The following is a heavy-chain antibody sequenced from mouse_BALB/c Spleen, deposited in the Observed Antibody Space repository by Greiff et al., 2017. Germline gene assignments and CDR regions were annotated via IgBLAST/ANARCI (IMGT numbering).Heavy chain of an antibody. D-gene: IGHD2-12*01. CDR2: ISYSGST. Sequence: DVKLQESGPGLVKPSQSLSLTCTVTGYSITSDYAWNWIRQFPGNKLEWMGYISYSGSTSYNPSLKSRISITRDTSKNQFFLQLNSVTTEDTATYYCARDDEYFDVWGAGTTVTVSS. J-gene: IGHJ1*01. V-gene: IGHV3-2*02. CDR1: GYSITSDYA. CDR3: ARDDEYFDV.